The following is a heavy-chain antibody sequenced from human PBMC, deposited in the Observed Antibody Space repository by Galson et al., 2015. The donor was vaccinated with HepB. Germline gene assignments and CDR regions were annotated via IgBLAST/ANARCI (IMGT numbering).Heavy chain of an antibody. D-gene: IGHD3-10*01. J-gene: IGHJ5*02. V-gene: IGHV1-69*10. CDR2: IIPILGIA. CDR1: GGTFSSYA. CDR3: ARDMGPRGWFDP. Sequence: SVKVSCKASGGTFSSYAISWVRQAPGQGLEWMGGIIPILGIANYAQKFQGRVTITADKSTSTAYMELSSLRSEDTAVYYCARDMGPRGWFDPWGQGTLVTVSS.